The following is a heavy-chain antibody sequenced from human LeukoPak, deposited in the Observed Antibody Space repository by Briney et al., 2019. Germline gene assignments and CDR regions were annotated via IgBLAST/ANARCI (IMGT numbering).Heavy chain of an antibody. J-gene: IGHJ5*02. CDR2: IYYSGST. Sequence: SETLSLTCAVYGGSFSGYYWSWIRQPPGKGLEWIGYIYYSGSTNYNPSLQSRVTISVDTSKNQFSLKLSSVTAADTAVYYCARVREHITILGVAYNWFDPWGQGTLVTVSS. D-gene: IGHD3-3*01. CDR3: ARVREHITILGVAYNWFDP. CDR1: GGSFSGYY. V-gene: IGHV4-59*01.